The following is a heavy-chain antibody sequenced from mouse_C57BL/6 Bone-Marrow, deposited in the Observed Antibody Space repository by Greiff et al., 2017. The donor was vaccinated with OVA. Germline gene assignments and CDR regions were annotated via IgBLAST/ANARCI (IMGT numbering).Heavy chain of an antibody. CDR3: ANLNYYGSSWFAY. Sequence: EVQLQQSVAELVRPGASVKLSCTASGFNIKNPYMHWVKQRPEQGLEWIGRIDPANGNTKYAPKFQGKATITADTSSNTAYLQLSSLTSEDTAIYYCANLNYYGSSWFAYWGQGTLVTVSA. D-gene: IGHD1-1*01. V-gene: IGHV14-3*01. J-gene: IGHJ3*01. CDR1: GFNIKNPY. CDR2: IDPANGNT.